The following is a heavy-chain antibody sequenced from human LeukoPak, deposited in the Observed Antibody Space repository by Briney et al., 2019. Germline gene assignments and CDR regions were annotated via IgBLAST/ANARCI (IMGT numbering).Heavy chain of an antibody. D-gene: IGHD2-2*02. CDR2: IIPILGIA. CDR1: AGTFSSYA. CDR3: ARGEVPAAIPPGDAFDI. V-gene: IGHV1-69*10. Sequence: SVKVSSKASAGTFSSYAISWVRQAPGQGLEWMGWIIPILGIANYAQKFQGRVTITADKSTSTAYMELSSLRSEDTDVYYCARGEVPAAIPPGDAFDIWGQGTMVTVSS. J-gene: IGHJ3*02.